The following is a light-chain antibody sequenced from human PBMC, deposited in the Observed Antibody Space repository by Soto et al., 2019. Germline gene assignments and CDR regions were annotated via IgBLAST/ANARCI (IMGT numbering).Light chain of an antibody. J-gene: IGKJ1*01. V-gene: IGKV3-11*01. CDR1: QSVGKY. CDR2: DAS. Sequence: EIVMTQSPATLSLSPWERATLSCMASQSVGKYLVWYQQKPGQAPRLLIYDASNRAPGIPARFSGSGSGTDFTLTISSLEPEDFAVYYCQQRGNRPPWTFGQGTKV. CDR3: QQRGNRPPWT.